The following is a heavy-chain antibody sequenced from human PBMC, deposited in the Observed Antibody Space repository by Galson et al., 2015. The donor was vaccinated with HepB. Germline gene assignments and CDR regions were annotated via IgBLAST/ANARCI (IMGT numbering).Heavy chain of an antibody. CDR1: GGSISSYY. D-gene: IGHD1-20*01. V-gene: IGHV4-59*01. CDR3: ARGGSLTLPARY. Sequence: SETLSLTCTVSGGSISSYYWSWIRQPPGKGLEWIGYIYYSGSTNYNPSLKSRVTLSVDTSQNQFSLKLSSVTAADTAVYYCARGGSLTLPARYWGQGTLVTVSS. J-gene: IGHJ4*02. CDR2: IYYSGST.